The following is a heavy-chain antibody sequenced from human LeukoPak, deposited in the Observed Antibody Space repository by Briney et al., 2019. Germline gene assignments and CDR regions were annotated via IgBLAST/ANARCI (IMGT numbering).Heavy chain of an antibody. V-gene: IGHV4-4*07. J-gene: IGHJ2*01. CDR2: IYTSGST. CDR3: ARDRSGSYYGYWYFDL. Sequence: PSETLSLTCTVSGGSISSYYWSWIRQPAGKGLEWIGRIYTSGSTNYNPSLKSRVTMSVDTSKNQFSLKLSSVTAADTAVYYCARDRSGSYYGYWYFDLWGRGTLVTVSS. D-gene: IGHD1-26*01. CDR1: GGSISSYY.